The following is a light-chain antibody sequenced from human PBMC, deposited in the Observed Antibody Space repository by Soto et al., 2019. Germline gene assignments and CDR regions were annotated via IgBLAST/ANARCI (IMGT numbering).Light chain of an antibody. V-gene: IGKV3-15*01. CDR2: GAY. CDR3: QQYNNWPLTWT. J-gene: IGKJ1*01. Sequence: EIVMTQSPATLSVSPGESATLSCRASQSVSSNLAWYQHKPGQAPRLLIYGAYFRAAGIPARFSGGGSGTDFTLVISSLQSEDFALYYCQQYNNWPLTWTIGQGTMVEVK. CDR1: QSVSSN.